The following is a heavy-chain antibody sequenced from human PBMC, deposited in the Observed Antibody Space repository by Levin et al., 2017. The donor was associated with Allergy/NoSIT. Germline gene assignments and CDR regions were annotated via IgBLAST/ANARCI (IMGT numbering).Heavy chain of an antibody. CDR1: GFTFSSYA. Sequence: GGSLRLSCAASGFTFSSYAMSWVRQAPGKGLEWVSTISGSGGSTYYADSVKGRFTISRDNSKNTLYLQMNSLRAEDTAVYYCANDYGYSYGYSTFMFDYWGQGTLVTVSS. CDR3: ANDYGYSYGYSTFMFDY. V-gene: IGHV3-23*01. D-gene: IGHD5-18*01. CDR2: ISGSGGST. J-gene: IGHJ4*02.